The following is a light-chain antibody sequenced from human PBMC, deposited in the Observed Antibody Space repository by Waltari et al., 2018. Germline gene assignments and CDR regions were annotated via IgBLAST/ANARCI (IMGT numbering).Light chain of an antibody. J-gene: IGKJ1*01. CDR2: AAS. V-gene: IGKV1-39*01. Sequence: DIQVTQSPPSLSALLGDRVSITCRTSEDIKTYLNWYQQKPGEAPQLLIYAASKLQRGLPSRFTGSGSGTDFTLTITNLQPDDFALYYSGQTHGFPPTFGQGTQV. CDR1: EDIKTY. CDR3: GQTHGFPPT.